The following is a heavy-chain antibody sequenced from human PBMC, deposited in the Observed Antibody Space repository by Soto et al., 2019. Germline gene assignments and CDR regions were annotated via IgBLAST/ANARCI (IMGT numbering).Heavy chain of an antibody. CDR1: GYTFSIYY. CDR2: INPSGGSA. Sequence: QVQLVQSGAEVKKPGASVKVSCKASGYTFSIYYMHWVRQAPGQGLEWMGMINPSGGSASYKQKFQGSVNMTRDTSTNTIYMELTSLRSEDTAVYYCARSHYYGSGAYSLDDNWGQGTLVIVSS. CDR3: ARSHYYGSGAYSLDDN. J-gene: IGHJ4*02. V-gene: IGHV1-46*03. D-gene: IGHD3-10*01.